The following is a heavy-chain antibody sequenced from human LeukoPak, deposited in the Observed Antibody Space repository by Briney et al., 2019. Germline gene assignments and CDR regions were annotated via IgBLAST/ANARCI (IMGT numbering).Heavy chain of an antibody. D-gene: IGHD6-6*01. J-gene: IGHJ3*02. CDR3: ASSSSSSLDAFDI. Sequence: NPSETLSLTCTVSGGSISSYYWSWIRQPPGKGLEWIGYIYYSGSTNYNPSLKSRVTISVDTSKNQFSLKLSSVTAADTAVYYCASSSSSSLDAFDIWGQGTMVTVSS. V-gene: IGHV4-59*01. CDR2: IYYSGST. CDR1: GGSISSYY.